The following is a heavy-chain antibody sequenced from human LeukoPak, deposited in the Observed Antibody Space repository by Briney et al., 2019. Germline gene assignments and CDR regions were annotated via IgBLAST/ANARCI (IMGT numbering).Heavy chain of an antibody. J-gene: IGHJ4*02. D-gene: IGHD4-23*01. CDR3: ARGRPHGNDY. Sequence: GGSLRLSCAASGFSFSDYYMNWIRQAPGKGLEWVSHISGNRKYVSHADSVKGRSTISRDNAKNSLYLQMNSLRVEDTAVYYCARGRPHGNDYWGQGTLVTVSS. CDR2: ISGNRKYV. V-gene: IGHV3-11*06. CDR1: GFSFSDYY.